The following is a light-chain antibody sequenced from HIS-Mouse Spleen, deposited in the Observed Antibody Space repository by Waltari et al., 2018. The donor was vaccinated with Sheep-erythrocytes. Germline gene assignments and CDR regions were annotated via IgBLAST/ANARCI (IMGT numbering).Light chain of an antibody. V-gene: IGLV2-23*01. CDR1: SSDVGRYHL. J-gene: IGLJ3*02. Sequence: QSALTQPASVSGSPGPSITISCTGTSSDVGRYHLVSWYQQHPGKAPKLTIYEGSKRPSGVSNRFSGSKSGNTASLTISGLQAEDEADYYCCSYAGSSTWVFGGGTKLTVL. CDR3: CSYAGSSTWV. CDR2: EGS.